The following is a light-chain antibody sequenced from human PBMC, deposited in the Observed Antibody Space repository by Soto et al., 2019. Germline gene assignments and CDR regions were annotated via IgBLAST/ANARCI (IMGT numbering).Light chain of an antibody. CDR1: SSDVGGSNY. CDR2: DVS. V-gene: IGLV2-14*01. CDR3: TSYTSSSLYV. Sequence: QSVLAQPASVSGSPGQSITISCTGTSSDVGGSNYVPWYQQLPGKAPKLMIYDVSDRPSWVSNRFSGSKSGNTDSLTLSGLQAEDEADYCCTSYTSSSLYVFGTGTKVTAL. J-gene: IGLJ1*01.